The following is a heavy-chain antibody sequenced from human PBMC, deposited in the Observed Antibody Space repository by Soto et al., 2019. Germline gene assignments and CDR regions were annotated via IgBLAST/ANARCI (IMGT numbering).Heavy chain of an antibody. D-gene: IGHD6-13*01. Sequence: ASVKVSCKASGGTFSSYAISWVRQAPGQGLEWMGGIIPIFGTANYAQKFQGRVTITADKSTSTAYMELSSLRSEDTAVYYCARGPAVAAAEGKYYYYYGMDVWGQGXTVTVYS. CDR2: IIPIFGTA. V-gene: IGHV1-69*06. CDR1: GGTFSSYA. J-gene: IGHJ6*02. CDR3: ARGPAVAAAEGKYYYYYGMDV.